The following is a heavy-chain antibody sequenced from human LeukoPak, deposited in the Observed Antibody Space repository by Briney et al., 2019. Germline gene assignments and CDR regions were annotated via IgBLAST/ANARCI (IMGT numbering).Heavy chain of an antibody. CDR1: GGSFSGYY. D-gene: IGHD6-19*01. CDR2: IYYSGST. V-gene: IGHV4-31*11. Sequence: SETLSLTCAVYGGSFSGYYWSWIRQHPGKGLEWIGYIYYSGSTYYNPSLKSRVTISVDTSKNQFSLKLSSVTAADTAVYYCAREPKYSSGWYGNDYWGQGTLVTVSS. CDR3: AREPKYSSGWYGNDY. J-gene: IGHJ4*02.